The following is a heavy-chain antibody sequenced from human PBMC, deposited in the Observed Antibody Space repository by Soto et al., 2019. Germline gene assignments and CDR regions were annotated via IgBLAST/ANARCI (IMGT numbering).Heavy chain of an antibody. CDR1: GGSISSGDYY. Sequence: QVQLQESGPGLVKPSQTLSLTCTVSGGSISSGDYYWSWIRQPPGKGLEWIGYIYYCGSTYYNPSLKSRVTISVYTSKNQFSLKLSSVTAADTAVYYCARDRRGGANADYWGQGTLVTVSS. J-gene: IGHJ4*02. D-gene: IGHD1-26*01. CDR2: IYYCGST. CDR3: ARDRRGGANADY. V-gene: IGHV4-30-4*01.